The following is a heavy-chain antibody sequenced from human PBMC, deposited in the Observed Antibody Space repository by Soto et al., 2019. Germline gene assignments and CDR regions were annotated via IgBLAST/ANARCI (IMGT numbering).Heavy chain of an antibody. CDR3: ARGDYYDTSGPFSDAFDI. Sequence: GASVKVSCKASGYTFTSYAMHWVRQAPGQRLEWMGWINAGNGNTKYSQKFQGRFTISRDNAKNSLYLQMNSLRAEDTAVYYCARGDYYDTSGPFSDAFDIWGQGTMVTVSS. CDR2: INAGNGNT. J-gene: IGHJ3*02. CDR1: GYTFTSYA. V-gene: IGHV1-3*01. D-gene: IGHD3-22*01.